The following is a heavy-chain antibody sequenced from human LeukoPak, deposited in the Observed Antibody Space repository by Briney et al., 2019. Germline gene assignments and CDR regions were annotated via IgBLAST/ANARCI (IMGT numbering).Heavy chain of an antibody. D-gene: IGHD1/OR15-1a*01. CDR3: ARDRRVGTTNTFDY. J-gene: IGHJ4*02. CDR2: INPTSGGT. Sequence: ASVKVSHKPSGYTFTGYYIHWVRQAPGQGLEWMGWINPTSGGTNYAQNFQGRVTMTTDTSISTAYMELSRLRSDDTAVYYCARDRRVGTTNTFDYWGQGSLVTVSS. V-gene: IGHV1-2*02. CDR1: GYTFTGYY.